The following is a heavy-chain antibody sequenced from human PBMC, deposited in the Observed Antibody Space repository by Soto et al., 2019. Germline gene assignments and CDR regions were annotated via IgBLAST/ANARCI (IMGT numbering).Heavy chain of an antibody. CDR1: GYTFTSYA. V-gene: IGHV1-3*01. CDR3: ARAPSDDSSGYYVYGY. CDR2: INAGNGNT. Sequence: GASVKVSCKASGYTFTSYAMHWVRQAPGQRLEWMGWINAGNGNTKYSQKFQGRVTITRDTSASTAYMELSSLRSEDTAVYYCARAPSDDSSGYYVYGYWGQGTLVTVSS. D-gene: IGHD3-22*01. J-gene: IGHJ4*02.